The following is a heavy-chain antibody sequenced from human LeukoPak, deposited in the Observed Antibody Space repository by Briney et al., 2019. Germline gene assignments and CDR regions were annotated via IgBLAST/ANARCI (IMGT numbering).Heavy chain of an antibody. CDR2: IIPIFGTA. CDR1: GGTFSSYA. D-gene: IGHD2-15*01. V-gene: IGHV1-69*06. Sequence: SVKVSCKASGGTFSSYAISWVRQAPGQGLEWMGGIIPIFGTANYAQKFQGRVTITADKSASTAYMELSSLRSEDTAVYYCARDCSGGSCADYYGMDVWGKGTTVTVSS. J-gene: IGHJ6*04. CDR3: ARDCSGGSCADYYGMDV.